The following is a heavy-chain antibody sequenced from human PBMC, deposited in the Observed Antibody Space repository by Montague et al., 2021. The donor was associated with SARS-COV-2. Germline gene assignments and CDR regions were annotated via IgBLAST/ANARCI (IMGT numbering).Heavy chain of an antibody. CDR3: ARDNYDYVWGSYRYIY. D-gene: IGHD3-16*02. Sequence: SLRLSCAAYGFTFSSYAMHWVRQAPGKGLEWVAVISYDGSNKYYSDSVKGRFTTSRDNSKNTLYLQMNSLRAEDTAVYYCARDNYDYVWGSYRYIYWGQGTLVTVSS. J-gene: IGHJ4*02. CDR1: GFTFSSYA. CDR2: ISYDGSNK. V-gene: IGHV3-30*04.